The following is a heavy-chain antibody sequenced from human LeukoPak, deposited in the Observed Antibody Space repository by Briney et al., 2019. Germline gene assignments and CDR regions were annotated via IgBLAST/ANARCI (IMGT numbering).Heavy chain of an antibody. CDR3: ARALSA. D-gene: IGHD3-3*01. J-gene: IGHJ4*02. Sequence: GGSLRLSCAASGFTFSNYWMHWVRQAPGKGLEWVANIRQDGSEKYYVGSVKGRFSISRDNARNSVYLQMNSLRAEDTAVYYCARALSAWGQGTLVTVSS. CDR1: GFTFSNYW. CDR2: IRQDGSEK. V-gene: IGHV3-7*03.